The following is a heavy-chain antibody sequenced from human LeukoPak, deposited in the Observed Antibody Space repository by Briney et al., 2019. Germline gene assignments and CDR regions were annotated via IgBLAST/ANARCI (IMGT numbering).Heavy chain of an antibody. V-gene: IGHV3-7*01. CDR3: ARDPDPYYFDY. J-gene: IGHJ4*02. Sequence: GRSLRLSCAASGFTFSTYWMSWVRQAPGKGLEWVANIKQDGSEKYYVDSVKGRFTISRDNAKNSLYLQMNSLRAEDTAVYYCARDPDPYYFDYWGQGTLVTVSS. CDR2: IKQDGSEK. CDR1: GFTFSTYW.